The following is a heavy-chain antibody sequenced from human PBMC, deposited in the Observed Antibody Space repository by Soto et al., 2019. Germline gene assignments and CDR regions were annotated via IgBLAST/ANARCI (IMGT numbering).Heavy chain of an antibody. CDR2: ISESGTIT. D-gene: IGHD1-26*01. CDR3: AKGGRRRGSYPPLDY. Sequence: EVQLLESGGGLAQPGGSLRLSCAASRFTFSSYAMSWVRQAPGKGLEWVSTISESGTITYYADSVKGRFTVSRDNSKNTLFLQMNSLSAEDTALYYCAKGGRRRGSYPPLDYWGQGTLVTVSS. CDR1: RFTFSSYA. J-gene: IGHJ4*02. V-gene: IGHV3-23*01.